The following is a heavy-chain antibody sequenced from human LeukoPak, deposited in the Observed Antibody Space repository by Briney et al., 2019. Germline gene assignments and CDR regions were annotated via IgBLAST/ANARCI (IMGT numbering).Heavy chain of an antibody. J-gene: IGHJ3*02. CDR2: IYYSGST. D-gene: IGHD6-13*01. CDR3: ARDRQQPGADAFDI. Sequence: PSETLSLTCTVSGGSISSGGYYWSWIRQHPGKGLEWIGYIYYSGSTYYNPSLKSRVTISVDTSKNQFSLKLSSVTAADTAVYYCARDRQQPGADAFDIWGQGTMVTVSS. V-gene: IGHV4-31*03. CDR1: GGSISSGGYY.